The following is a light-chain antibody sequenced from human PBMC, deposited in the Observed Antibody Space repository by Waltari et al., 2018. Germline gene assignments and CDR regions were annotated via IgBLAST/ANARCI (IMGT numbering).Light chain of an antibody. J-gene: IGKJ2*01. CDR2: GVS. CDR1: QSIRSY. CDR3: QQSYSTPNT. V-gene: IGKV1-39*01. Sequence: DIQMTQSPSPLSASVGDRVTITCRASQSIRSYLNWYQQKPGKAPKLLINGVSSLQSGVPSRFSGSGSGTDFTLTISSLQPEYYATYYCQQSYSTPNTFGQGTKLEIK.